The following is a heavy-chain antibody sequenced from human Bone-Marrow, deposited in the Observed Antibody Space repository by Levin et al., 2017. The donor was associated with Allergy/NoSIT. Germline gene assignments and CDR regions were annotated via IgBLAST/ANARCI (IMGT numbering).Heavy chain of an antibody. J-gene: IGHJ4*02. V-gene: IGHV3-30*18. CDR1: GFTFSTYG. Sequence: GGSLRLSCAASGFTFSTYGMHWVRQAPGKGLEWVAFISYDGSSTYYADSVKGRFTISRDNPKNTLYLQMNSLRAEDTAVYYCAKDRIDMIVVVNPSPFDYWGQGTLVTVSS. CDR3: AKDRIDMIVVVNPSPFDY. D-gene: IGHD3-22*01. CDR2: ISYDGSST.